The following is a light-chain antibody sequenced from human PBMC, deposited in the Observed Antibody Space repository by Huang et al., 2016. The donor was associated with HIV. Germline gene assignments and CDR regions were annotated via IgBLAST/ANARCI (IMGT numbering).Light chain of an antibody. CDR3: HQYYSTPQT. V-gene: IGKV4-1*01. J-gene: IGKJ1*01. Sequence: DIVMTQSPDSLAVSLGERATLSCKSNQSLLSYSINKNYLAWYQQTPGQPPKLLLYWATTREYGVPDRFSGSGSGTDFTLTISSLQAEDVAVYYCHQYYSTPQTFGQGTRVEIK. CDR1: QSLLSYSINKNY. CDR2: WAT.